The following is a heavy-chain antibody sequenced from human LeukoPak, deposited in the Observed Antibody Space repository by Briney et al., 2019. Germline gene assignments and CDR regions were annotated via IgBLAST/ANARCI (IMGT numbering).Heavy chain of an antibody. CDR3: ARGSSSWSHEFDP. CDR1: GGSISSSSYY. D-gene: IGHD6-13*01. V-gene: IGHV4-39*01. CDR2: IYYSGST. J-gene: IGHJ5*02. Sequence: PSETLSLTCTVSGGSISSSSYYWGWIRQPPAKRLEWIGSIYYSGSTYYNPSLKSRVTISVDTSKNQFYLKLSSVTAADTAVYYCARGSSSWSHEFDPWGQGTLVTVSS.